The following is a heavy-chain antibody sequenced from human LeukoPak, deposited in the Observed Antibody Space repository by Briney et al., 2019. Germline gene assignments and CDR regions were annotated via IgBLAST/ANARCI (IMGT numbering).Heavy chain of an antibody. CDR1: GSTISNYN. Sequence: GGSLRLSCTVSGSTISNYNMNWVRQPPGKGLEWVSYISSGAARTTYYADSVKGRFTISRDNSKNTLYLQMNSLRAEDTAVYYCARGREATAPFDYWGQGTLVTVSS. D-gene: IGHD2-21*02. V-gene: IGHV3-48*01. CDR2: ISSGAARTT. CDR3: ARGREATAPFDY. J-gene: IGHJ4*02.